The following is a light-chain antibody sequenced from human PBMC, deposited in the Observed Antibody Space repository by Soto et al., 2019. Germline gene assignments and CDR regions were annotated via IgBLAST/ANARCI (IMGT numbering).Light chain of an antibody. CDR2: YNN. CDR1: NSNIASNT. Sequence: QSVLTQPPSASKTPGQTVSISCSGSNSNIASNTVNWYQHLPGTAPKLLIYYNNQRPSGVPDRFSGSKSGTSASLAISGLQSEAESDYYCAAWDDTLKRYVFGTGTKVTVL. V-gene: IGLV1-44*01. CDR3: AAWDDTLKRYV. J-gene: IGLJ1*01.